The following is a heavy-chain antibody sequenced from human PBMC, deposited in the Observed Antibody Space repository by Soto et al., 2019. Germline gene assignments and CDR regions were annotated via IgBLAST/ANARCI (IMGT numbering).Heavy chain of an antibody. CDR2: NWHDGNHD. Sequence: PVGSLRLSYAVSGFTFRNSGMHRVRQAPGKGLDWVAVNWHDGNHDYYADSVKGRFTVSRDNSKNTLYLQMDSLRAEDTAVYYCARGSGSKYNNMDVWGQGTSVTVSS. CDR3: ARGSGSKYNNMDV. V-gene: IGHV3-33*08. CDR1: GFTFRNSG. D-gene: IGHD3-3*01. J-gene: IGHJ6*02.